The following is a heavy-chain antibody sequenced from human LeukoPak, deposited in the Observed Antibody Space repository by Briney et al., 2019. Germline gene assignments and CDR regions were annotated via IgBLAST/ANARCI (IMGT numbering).Heavy chain of an antibody. CDR3: ARGRPHGNDY. CDR1: GFTFSSYA. D-gene: IGHD4-23*01. V-gene: IGHV3-30-3*01. CDR2: ISYDGSNK. Sequence: GGSLRLSCAASGFTFSSYAMHWVRQAPGKGLEWVAVISYDGSNKYYADAVKGRFSISRDNAKNTLYLQMNSLRVEDTAVYYCARGRPHGNDYWGQGTLVTVSS. J-gene: IGHJ4*02.